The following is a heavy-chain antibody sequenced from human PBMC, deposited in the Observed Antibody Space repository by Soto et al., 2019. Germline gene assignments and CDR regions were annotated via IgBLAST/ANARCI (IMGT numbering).Heavy chain of an antibody. CDR2: ISAYNGNT. V-gene: IGHV1-18*01. D-gene: IGHD3-22*01. CDR3: AGDWDYYDSSGYYCGVDY. J-gene: IGHJ4*02. CDR1: GYTFTSYG. Sequence: QVQLVQSGAEVKKPGASVKVSCKASGYTFTSYGISWVRQAPGQGLEWMGWISAYNGNTNYAQKLQGRVTMTTDTSTSTAYMELRSRRSDDTAVYYCAGDWDYYDSSGYYCGVDYWGQGTLVTVSS.